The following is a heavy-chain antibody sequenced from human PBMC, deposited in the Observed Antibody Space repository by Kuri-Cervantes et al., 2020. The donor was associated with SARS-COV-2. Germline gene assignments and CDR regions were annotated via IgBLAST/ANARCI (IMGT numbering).Heavy chain of an antibody. CDR3: ARDLGPSGFDY. Sequence: GESLKISCAASGFTFSSYAMRWVRQAPGKGLEWVAVISYDGSNKYYADSVKGRFTISRDNSKNTLNLQMNSLRAEDTAVYYCARDLGPSGFDYWGQGTLVTVSS. D-gene: IGHD3-10*01. CDR1: GFTFSSYA. J-gene: IGHJ4*02. CDR2: ISYDGSNK. V-gene: IGHV3-30-3*01.